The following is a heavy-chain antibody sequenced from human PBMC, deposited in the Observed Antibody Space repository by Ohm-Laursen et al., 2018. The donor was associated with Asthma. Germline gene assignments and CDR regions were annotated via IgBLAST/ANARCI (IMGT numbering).Heavy chain of an antibody. D-gene: IGHD7-27*01. J-gene: IGHJ4*02. CDR3: ARETGDKFDY. Sequence: SLRLSCAASGFTFDDYAMHWVRQAPGKGLEWVSGISWNSGNLGYVDSVKGRFTISRDNAKNSLYLQMNSLRAEDTAFYYCARETGDKFDYWGQGTLVTVS. CDR2: ISWNSGNL. V-gene: IGHV3-9*01. CDR1: GFTFDDYA.